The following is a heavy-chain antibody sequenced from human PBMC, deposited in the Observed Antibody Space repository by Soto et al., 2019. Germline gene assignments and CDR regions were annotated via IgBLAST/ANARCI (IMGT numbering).Heavy chain of an antibody. CDR3: ARDRSFDIVVVPAASSSSYYYGMDV. Sequence: ASVKVSCKASGYTFTSYYMHWVRQAPGQGLEWMGIINPSGGSTSYAQKFQGRVTMTRDTSTSTAYMELSSLRSEDTAVYYCARDRSFDIVVVPAASSSSYYYGMDVWGQGTTVTVSS. CDR2: INPSGGST. D-gene: IGHD2-2*01. CDR1: GYTFTSYY. V-gene: IGHV1-46*01. J-gene: IGHJ6*02.